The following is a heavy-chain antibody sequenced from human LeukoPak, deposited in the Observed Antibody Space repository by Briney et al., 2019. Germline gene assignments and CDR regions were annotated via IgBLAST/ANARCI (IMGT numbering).Heavy chain of an antibody. Sequence: GGSLRLSCAASGFTFSSYAMSWVRQAPGKGLEWVSAISGSGGSTYYADSVKGRFTISRDNSKNTLYLQMNSLRAEDTAVYYCAKGLTNSGSGSYYYDYWGQGALVTVSS. J-gene: IGHJ4*02. CDR2: ISGSGGST. CDR3: AKGLTNSGSGSYYYDY. D-gene: IGHD3-10*01. CDR1: GFTFSSYA. V-gene: IGHV3-23*01.